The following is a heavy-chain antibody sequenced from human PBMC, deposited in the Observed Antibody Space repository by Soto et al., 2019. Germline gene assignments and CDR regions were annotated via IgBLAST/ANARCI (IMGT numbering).Heavy chain of an antibody. CDR2: ISSSSATI. CDR1: GFTVSTYA. CDR3: ARRARLKSHKFPFDY. J-gene: IGHJ4*02. V-gene: IGHV3-48*02. D-gene: IGHD2-21*01. Sequence: SRRHPCASSGFTVSTYAVNWLRRAPGKGLEWLSYISSSSATIYYADSVKGRFTIARDNGKNSLFLQMDSLRDEETAVYYCARRARLKSHKFPFDYWGRGTMVTVSA.